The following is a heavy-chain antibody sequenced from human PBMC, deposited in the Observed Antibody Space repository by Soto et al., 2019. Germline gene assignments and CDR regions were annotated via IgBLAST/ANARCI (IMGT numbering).Heavy chain of an antibody. V-gene: IGHV4-39*01. Sequence: PSETLSLTCTVSGGSISSSSYYWGWIRQPPGKGLEWIGSIYYSGSTYYNPSLKSRVTISVDTSKNQFSLKLSSVTAADTAVYYCARQGRGIADFDYWGQGTLVTVS. D-gene: IGHD6-13*01. CDR2: IYYSGST. CDR1: GGSISSSSYY. CDR3: ARQGRGIADFDY. J-gene: IGHJ4*02.